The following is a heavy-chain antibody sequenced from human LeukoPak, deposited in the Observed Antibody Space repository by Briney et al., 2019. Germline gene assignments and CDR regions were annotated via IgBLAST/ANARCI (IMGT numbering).Heavy chain of an antibody. CDR2: ISAYNGNT. D-gene: IGHD3-3*01. J-gene: IGHJ4*02. V-gene: IGHV1-18*01. CDR1: GYTFTSYG. CDR3: ATSVDGLITIRTYFEH. Sequence: GASVKVSCKASGYTFTSYGISWVRQAPGQGLEWMGWISAYNGNTNYAQKLQGRVTMTEDTFTNTAYMELGSLGSEDTAVYYCATSVDGLITIRTYFEHWGPGTLVTVSS.